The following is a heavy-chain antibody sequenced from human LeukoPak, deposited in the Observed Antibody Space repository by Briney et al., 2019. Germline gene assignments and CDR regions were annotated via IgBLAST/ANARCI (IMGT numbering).Heavy chain of an antibody. CDR1: GFTFSSYS. CDR2: ISNDGGGT. J-gene: IGHJ5*02. V-gene: IGHV3-23*01. CDR3: AKGSSGYFVDL. Sequence: GGSLRLSCAASGFTFSSYSMSWVRQAPGKGLEWVSAISNDGGGTNYADFVKGRFTISRDNSKNTLFLKMNSLRAEDTALYYCAKGSSGYFVDLWGQGTLVTVSS. D-gene: IGHD3-22*01.